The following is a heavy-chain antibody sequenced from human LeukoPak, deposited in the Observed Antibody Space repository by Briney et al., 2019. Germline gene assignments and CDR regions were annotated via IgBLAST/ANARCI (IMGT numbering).Heavy chain of an antibody. CDR1: GYTFTSYA. J-gene: IGHJ3*02. Sequence: ASVKVSCKASGYTFTSYAVHWVRQAPGQRLEWMGWINAGNGNTKYSQKFQGRVTITRDTSASTAYMELSSLRSEDTAVYYCARDGPPLTVISRADAFGIWGQGTMVTVSS. CDR3: ARDGPPLTVISRADAFGI. D-gene: IGHD4-17*01. CDR2: INAGNGNT. V-gene: IGHV1-3*01.